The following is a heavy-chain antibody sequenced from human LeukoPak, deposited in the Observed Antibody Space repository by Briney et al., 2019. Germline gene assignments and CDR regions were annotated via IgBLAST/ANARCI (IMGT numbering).Heavy chain of an antibody. J-gene: IGHJ5*02. CDR1: GGSISSGNYH. Sequence: SETLSLTCTVSGGSISSGNYHWNCIRQHPGKGLEWIGYIYYSGTTYYNPALKSRVTMSVDTSRDQFSLKLSSVTAADTAVYYCARSGYNFPEKYFDPWGQGTLVTVSS. D-gene: IGHD5-18*01. CDR2: IYYSGTT. V-gene: IGHV4-31*03. CDR3: ARSGYNFPEKYFDP.